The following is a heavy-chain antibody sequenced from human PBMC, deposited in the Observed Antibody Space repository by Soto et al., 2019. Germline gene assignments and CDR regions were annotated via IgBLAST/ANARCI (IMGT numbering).Heavy chain of an antibody. Sequence: PGESLKISCKASGYSFTSYWITWVRQKPGKGLEWMGRIDPSDSYTKYSPSFQGHITISTDKSISTAYLQWSSLKASDTAMYYCARPTAGTTTFDYWGQGTLVTVSS. CDR2: IDPSDSYT. CDR3: ARPTAGTTTFDY. V-gene: IGHV5-10-1*01. CDR1: GYSFTSYW. D-gene: IGHD1-7*01. J-gene: IGHJ4*02.